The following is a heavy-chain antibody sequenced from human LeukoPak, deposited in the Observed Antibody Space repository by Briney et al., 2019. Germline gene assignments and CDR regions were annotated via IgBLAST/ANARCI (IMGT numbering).Heavy chain of an antibody. CDR1: GYTFTDYY. CDR2: VDPEDGET. D-gene: IGHD6-6*01. V-gene: IGHV1-69-2*01. CDR3: ASTGYSSSADRFDY. J-gene: IGHJ4*02. Sequence: ASVKVSCKVSGYTFTDYYMHWVQQAPGKGLEWMGLVDPEDGETIYAEKFQGRVTITADKSTSTAYMELSSLRSEDTAVYYCASTGYSSSADRFDYWGQGTLVTVSS.